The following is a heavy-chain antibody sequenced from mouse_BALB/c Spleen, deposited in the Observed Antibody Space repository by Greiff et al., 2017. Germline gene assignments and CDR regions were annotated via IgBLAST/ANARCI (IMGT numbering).Heavy chain of an antibody. V-gene: IGHV1-69*02. CDR2: IDPSDSYT. CDR1: GYTFTSYW. CDR3: ARSADSSGYVGFAY. D-gene: IGHD3-2*01. J-gene: IGHJ3*01. Sequence: VQLQQPGAELVKPGASVKLSCKASGYTFTSYWMHWVKQRPGQGLEWIGEIDPSDSYTNYNQKFKGKATLTVDKSSSTAYMQLSSLTSEDSAVYYCARSADSSGYVGFAYWGQGTLVTVSA.